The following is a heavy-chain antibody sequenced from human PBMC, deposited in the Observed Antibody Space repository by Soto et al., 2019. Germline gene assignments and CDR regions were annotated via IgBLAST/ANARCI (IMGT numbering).Heavy chain of an antibody. V-gene: IGHV1-69*06. CDR1: GGTFSSYA. CDR3: ARSVDTAMSNDY. J-gene: IGHJ4*02. Sequence: ASVKVSCKASGGTFSSYAIGWVRQAPGQGLEWMGGIIPIFGTANYAQKFQGRVTITADKSTSTAYMELSSLRSEDTAVYYCARSVDTAMSNDYWGQGTLVTVSS. CDR2: IIPIFGTA. D-gene: IGHD5-18*01.